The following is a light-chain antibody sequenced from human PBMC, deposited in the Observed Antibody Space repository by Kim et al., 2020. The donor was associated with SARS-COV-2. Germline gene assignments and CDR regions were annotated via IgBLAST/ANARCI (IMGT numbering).Light chain of an antibody. V-gene: IGKV1-9*01. CDR3: HQLMTYPWT. CDR2: GAS. Sequence: DIQLTQSPSFLSASVGDRVTITCRASQDINTYLAWYQQKPGKAPKVLIYGASTLHGGVPSRFGGSGSGTEFTLTFSSLQPEDFAAYYCHQLMTYPWTVFQGTK. CDR1: QDINTY. J-gene: IGKJ1*01.